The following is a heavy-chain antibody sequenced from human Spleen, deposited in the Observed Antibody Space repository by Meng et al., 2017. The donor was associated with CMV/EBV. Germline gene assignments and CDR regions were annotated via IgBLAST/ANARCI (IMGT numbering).Heavy chain of an antibody. V-gene: IGHV4-34*01. D-gene: IGHD1-1*01. Sequence: QVQLKQCGAGLLKPSETLSLTCAVYGGSFSGYYWSWIRQPPGKGLEWIGEINHSGSTNYNPSLKSRVTISVDTSKNQFSLKLSSVTAADTAVYYCARGTLDPYYFDYWGQGTLVTVSS. CDR3: ARGTLDPYYFDY. CDR2: INHSGST. J-gene: IGHJ4*02. CDR1: GGSFSGYY.